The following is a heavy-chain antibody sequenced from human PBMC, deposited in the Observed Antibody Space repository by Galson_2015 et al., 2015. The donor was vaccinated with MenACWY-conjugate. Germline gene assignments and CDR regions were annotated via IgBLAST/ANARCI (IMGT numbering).Heavy chain of an antibody. V-gene: IGHV1-46*02. CDR2: INPCGGST. CDR3: ARGRGSYYSGMDD. Sequence: SVKVSCKASGYTFNTYYMQWVRQAPGQGLEWVGIINPCGGSTTYAQEFQGRVTMTRDTSTSTVYMELSSLRSEDTAVYYCARGRGSYYSGMDDWGQGTTVTVSS. CDR1: GYTFNTYY. D-gene: IGHD1-26*01. J-gene: IGHJ6*02.